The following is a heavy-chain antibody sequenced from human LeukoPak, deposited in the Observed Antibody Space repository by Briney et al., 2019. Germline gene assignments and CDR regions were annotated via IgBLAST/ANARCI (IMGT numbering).Heavy chain of an antibody. D-gene: IGHD2-15*01. CDR2: ISGSGGST. V-gene: IGHV3-23*01. CDR1: GFTFSSYA. Sequence: PGGSLRLSCAASGFTFSSYAMSWVRQAPGKGLEWVSAISGSGGSTYYADSENGRFTISRDNSKNTLYLQMNSLRAEDTAVYYCAKADIVVVVAATTFDYWGQGTLVTVSS. CDR3: AKADIVVVVAATTFDY. J-gene: IGHJ4*02.